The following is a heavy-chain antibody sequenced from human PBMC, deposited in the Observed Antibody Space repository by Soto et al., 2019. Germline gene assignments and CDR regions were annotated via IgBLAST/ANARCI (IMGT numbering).Heavy chain of an antibody. CDR1: GYTFTGCY. CDR3: ARGEGIAAAGDWFDP. Sequence: VASVKVSCKASGYTFTGCYMHWVRQAPGQGLEWMGWINPNSGGTNYAQKFQGRVTMTRDTSISTAYMELSRLRSDDTAVYYCARGEGIAAAGDWFDPWGQGTLVTVSS. D-gene: IGHD6-13*01. CDR2: INPNSGGT. J-gene: IGHJ5*02. V-gene: IGHV1-2*02.